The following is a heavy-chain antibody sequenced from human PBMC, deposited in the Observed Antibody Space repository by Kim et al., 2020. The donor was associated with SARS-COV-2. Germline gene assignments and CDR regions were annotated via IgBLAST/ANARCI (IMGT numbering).Heavy chain of an antibody. J-gene: IGHJ4*02. CDR1: GGTFSSYA. V-gene: IGHV1-69*13. Sequence: SVKVSCKASGGTFSSYAISWVRQAPGQGLEWMGGIIPIFGTANYAQKFQGRVTITADESTSTAYMELGSLRSEDTAVYYCARDGGGGLWFGELLDWGQGTLVTVSS. D-gene: IGHD3-10*01. CDR3: ARDGGGGLWFGELLD. CDR2: IIPIFGTA.